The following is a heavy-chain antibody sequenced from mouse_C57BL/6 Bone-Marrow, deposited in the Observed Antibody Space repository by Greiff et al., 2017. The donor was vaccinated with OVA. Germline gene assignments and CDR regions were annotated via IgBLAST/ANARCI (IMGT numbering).Heavy chain of an antibody. CDR2: ISSGGDYI. CDR3: TSSYGSSWGMDY. D-gene: IGHD1-1*01. J-gene: IGHJ4*01. V-gene: IGHV5-9-1*02. Sequence: EVMLVESGEGLVKPGGSLKLSCAASGFTFSSYAMSWVRQTPEKRLEWVEYISSGGDYIYYADTVKGRFTISRDNARNTLYLQMSSLKSEDTAMYYGTSSYGSSWGMDYWGQGTSVTVSS. CDR1: GFTFSSYA.